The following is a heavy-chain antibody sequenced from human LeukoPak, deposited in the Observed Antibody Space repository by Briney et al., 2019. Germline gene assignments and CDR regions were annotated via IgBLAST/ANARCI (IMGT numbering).Heavy chain of an antibody. CDR2: ITSTSSYV. Sequence: GGSLRLSCEASGFTFSTYNMNWVRLAPGKRLEWVSSITSTSSYVFYADSVKGRFTISRDNAKNSLYLQMNSLRAEDTAVYYCARVRIGAFDIWGQGTMVTVSS. V-gene: IGHV3-21*01. CDR3: ARVRIGAFDI. CDR1: GFTFSTYN. J-gene: IGHJ3*02. D-gene: IGHD2/OR15-2a*01.